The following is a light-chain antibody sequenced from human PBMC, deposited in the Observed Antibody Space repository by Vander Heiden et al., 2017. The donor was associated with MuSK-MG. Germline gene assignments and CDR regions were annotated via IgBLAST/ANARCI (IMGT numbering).Light chain of an antibody. CDR3: QSADSSGTPVV. V-gene: IGLV3-25*03. J-gene: IGLJ2*01. Sequence: SYELTQPPSVSVSPGQTARITCSGDALPKQYAYWYQQKPGQAPVLVIYKDSERPSGIPERFSGSSSGTTVTLTISGVQAEDEADYYCQSADSSGTPVVFGGGTKVIVL. CDR2: KDS. CDR1: ALPKQY.